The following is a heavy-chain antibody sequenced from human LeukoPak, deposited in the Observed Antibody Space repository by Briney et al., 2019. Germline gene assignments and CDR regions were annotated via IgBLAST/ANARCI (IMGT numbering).Heavy chain of an antibody. CDR1: GFTFSNAW. CDR3: TTDSYCSTTTCYASSHYYYGLDA. J-gene: IGHJ6*02. D-gene: IGHD2-2*01. V-gene: IGHV3-15*05. CDR2: IYRNADGGTT. Sequence: GGSLRLSCAASGFTFSNAWMTWVRQAPGKGLEWVGRIYRNADGGTTDYAAPVKGRFTISRDDSKNTLYLQMNSLKTEDTAVYYCTTDSYCSTTTCYASSHYYYGLDAWGQGTSVTVSS.